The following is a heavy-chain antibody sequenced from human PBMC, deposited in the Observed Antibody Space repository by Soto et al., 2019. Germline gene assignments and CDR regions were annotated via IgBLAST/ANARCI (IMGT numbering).Heavy chain of an antibody. CDR2: ISADNGNT. CDR1: GYTFSSYG. V-gene: IGHV1-18*01. Sequence: ASVKVSCKASGYTFSSYGITWVRQAPGQGLERMGWISADNGNTNYAQKLQGRVTMTTDTSTSTAYMELRSLRSDDTAVYFCASGYCSSTSCFRDRSYYYYGMDVWGQGTTVTVSS. D-gene: IGHD2-2*03. J-gene: IGHJ6*02. CDR3: ASGYCSSTSCFRDRSYYYYGMDV.